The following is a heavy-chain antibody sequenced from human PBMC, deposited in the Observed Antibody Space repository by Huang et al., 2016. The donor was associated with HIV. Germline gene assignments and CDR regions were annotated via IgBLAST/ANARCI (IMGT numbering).Heavy chain of an antibody. CDR3: ARGQLGSYGDYDVLY. CDR2: IIPMFGTP. V-gene: IGHV1-69*13. D-gene: IGHD4-17*01. J-gene: IGHJ4*02. Sequence: QVQLVQSGAEVKTPGSSVKVSCTASGGTFRKYAIIWVRPAPGQGLEWMGGIIPMFGTPNYARKLQGRVTITADDSTSTTYVEVSSLRSEDTALYYCARGQLGSYGDYDVLYWGQRTLVTVSS. CDR1: GGTFRKYA.